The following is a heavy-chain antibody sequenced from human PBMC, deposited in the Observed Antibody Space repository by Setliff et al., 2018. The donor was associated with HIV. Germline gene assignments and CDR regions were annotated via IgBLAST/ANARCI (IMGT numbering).Heavy chain of an antibody. D-gene: IGHD3-22*01. Sequence: ASVKVSCKASGYTFTSYGISWVRQAPGQGLEWMGWISAYNGNKNYAQNLQGRVTMTTDTSTSTAYMELRSLRSDDTAVYYCARDDPLYYDSSGYYYVVAFDIWGQGTMVTVSS. CDR2: ISAYNGNK. J-gene: IGHJ3*02. CDR3: ARDDPLYYDSSGYYYVVAFDI. CDR1: GYTFTSYG. V-gene: IGHV1-18*01.